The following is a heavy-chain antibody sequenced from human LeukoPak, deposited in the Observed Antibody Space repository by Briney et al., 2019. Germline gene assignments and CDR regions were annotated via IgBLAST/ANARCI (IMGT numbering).Heavy chain of an antibody. Sequence: SVNVSCRSSGGTFNTHIFNWVRQAPGQGLEWMGRITPIIGTTKYAQKFQGRVTITADTSTSTAYLELRGLTYDDSAVYYCTRVTLRGSKYNWFDPWGQGTHVSVSS. J-gene: IGHJ5*02. CDR2: ITPIIGTT. CDR3: TRVTLRGSKYNWFDP. D-gene: IGHD1-26*01. V-gene: IGHV1-69*08. CDR1: GGTFNTHI.